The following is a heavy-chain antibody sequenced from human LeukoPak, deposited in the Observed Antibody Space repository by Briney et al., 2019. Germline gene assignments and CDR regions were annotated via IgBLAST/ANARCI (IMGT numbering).Heavy chain of an antibody. CDR2: IYPGDSDT. CDR3: ASLPVPAGGHPSSGWYYFDY. V-gene: IGHV5-51*01. J-gene: IGHJ4*02. CDR1: GXSFTSYW. D-gene: IGHD6-19*01. Sequence: LKISXXGSGXSFTSYWIGWVRQMPGKGLEWMGIIYPGDSDTRYSPSFQGQVTISADKSISTAYLQWSSLKASDTAMYYCASLPVPAGGHPSSGWYYFDYWGQGTLVTVSS.